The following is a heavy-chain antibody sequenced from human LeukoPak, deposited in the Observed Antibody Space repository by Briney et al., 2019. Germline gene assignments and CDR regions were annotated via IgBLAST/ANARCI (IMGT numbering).Heavy chain of an antibody. D-gene: IGHD3-9*01. Sequence: ASVKVSCKASGGTFSSYAISWVRQAPGQGLEWMGWINTNTGNPTYAQGFTGRFVFSLDTSVSTAYLQIGSLKAEDTAVYYCARDRYDILTGYHPLDYWGQGTLVTVSS. V-gene: IGHV7-4-1*01. CDR2: INTNTGNP. J-gene: IGHJ4*02. CDR1: GGTFSSYA. CDR3: ARDRYDILTGYHPLDY.